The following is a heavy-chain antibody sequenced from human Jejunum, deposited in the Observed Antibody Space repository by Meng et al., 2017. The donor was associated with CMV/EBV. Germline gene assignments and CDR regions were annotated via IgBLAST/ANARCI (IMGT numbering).Heavy chain of an antibody. V-gene: IGHV1-8*03. CDR3: ARDLSGTYVGGWFDP. Sequence: SGYTFTNYDINWVRQATGHGLEWMGWMNPNSGNTGYAQKFQGRVTIARNSSISTAYMELSGLTSDDTAIYYCARDLSGTYVGGWFDPWGQGTLVTVSS. J-gene: IGHJ5*02. CDR1: GYTFTNYD. D-gene: IGHD1-26*01. CDR2: MNPNSGNT.